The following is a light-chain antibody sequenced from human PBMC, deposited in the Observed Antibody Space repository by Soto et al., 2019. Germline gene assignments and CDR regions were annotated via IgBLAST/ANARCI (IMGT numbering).Light chain of an antibody. V-gene: IGKV3-15*01. Sequence: EIVMTQSPATLSVSPGERATLSCRASQSVRSNLAWYQQRPGQAPRLLMYDASTRATGIPARFSGSGSGTEFTLTISSLQSEGSAVYYCQQHNNWPWTFGQGTKVDIK. CDR1: QSVRSN. CDR2: DAS. J-gene: IGKJ1*01. CDR3: QQHNNWPWT.